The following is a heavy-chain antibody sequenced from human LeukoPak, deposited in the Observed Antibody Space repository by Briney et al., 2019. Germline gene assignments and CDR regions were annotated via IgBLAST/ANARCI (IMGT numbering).Heavy chain of an antibody. J-gene: IGHJ3*02. Sequence: TGGSLRLSCAASGFTFSSYWMHWVRQAPGKGLVWVSRINSDGSSTSYADSVKGRFTISRDNAKNTLYLQMDSLRAEDTAVYYCARESTSVEKFAFDIWGQGTMVTVSS. CDR3: ARESTSVEKFAFDI. CDR1: GFTFSSYW. V-gene: IGHV3-74*01. D-gene: IGHD4-23*01. CDR2: INSDGSST.